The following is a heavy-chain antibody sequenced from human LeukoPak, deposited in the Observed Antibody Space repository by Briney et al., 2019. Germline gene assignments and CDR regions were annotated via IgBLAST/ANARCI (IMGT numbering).Heavy chain of an antibody. CDR1: GGSVSSGSYY. V-gene: IGHV4-61*01. J-gene: IGHJ4*02. D-gene: IGHD6-13*01. CDR2: IYYSGST. CDR3: ATDSSSWSHFDY. Sequence: KSSETLSLTCTVSGGSVSSGSYYWSWIRQPPGKGLEWIGYIYYSGSTNYNPSLKSRVTISVDTSKNQFSLKLSSVTAADTAVYYCATDSSSWSHFDYWGQGTLVTVSS.